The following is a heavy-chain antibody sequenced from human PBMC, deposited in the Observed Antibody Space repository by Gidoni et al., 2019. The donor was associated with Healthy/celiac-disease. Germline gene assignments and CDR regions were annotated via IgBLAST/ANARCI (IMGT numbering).Heavy chain of an antibody. CDR1: GYTFTGYY. V-gene: IGHV1-2*04. J-gene: IGHJ6*02. CDR3: ARVRRGTGMDV. D-gene: IGHD3-16*01. Sequence: QVQLVQSGAEVKKPGASVKVSCKASGYTFTGYYMHWVRQAPGQGLEWMGWINPNSGGTNDAQKFQGWVTMTRDTSISTAYMELSRLRSDDTAVYYCARVRRGTGMDVWGQGTTVTVSS. CDR2: INPNSGGT.